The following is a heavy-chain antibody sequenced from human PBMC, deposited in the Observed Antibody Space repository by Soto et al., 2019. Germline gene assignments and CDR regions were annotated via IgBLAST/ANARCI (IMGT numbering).Heavy chain of an antibody. Sequence: QVPLVQSGAEVKRPGSSVKVSCEASGGTFSSLGFTWVRQAPGQGLEWMGGIIPISGRTTFAPKFLGRVTITADESTRTTYMELTALTSDDTAIYYRATRGTQGRWLEFADYWGQGTLVTVSS. CDR3: ATRGTQGRWLEFADY. J-gene: IGHJ4*02. CDR2: IIPISGRT. CDR1: GGTFSSLG. V-gene: IGHV1-69*01. D-gene: IGHD5-12*01.